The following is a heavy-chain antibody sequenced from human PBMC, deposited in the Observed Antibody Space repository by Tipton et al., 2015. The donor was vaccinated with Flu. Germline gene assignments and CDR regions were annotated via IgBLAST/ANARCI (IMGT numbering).Heavy chain of an antibody. CDR2: IYYSGST. D-gene: IGHD3-9*01. CDR1: GGSISSYY. J-gene: IGHJ6*02. V-gene: IGHV4-59*01. Sequence: LRLSCTVSGGSISSYYWSWIRQPPGKGLEWIGYIYYSGSTNYNPSLKSRVTISVDTSKNQFSLKLSSVTAADTAVYYCARVQGEYDILTGYLFYGMDVWGQGTTVTVSS. CDR3: ARVQGEYDILTGYLFYGMDV.